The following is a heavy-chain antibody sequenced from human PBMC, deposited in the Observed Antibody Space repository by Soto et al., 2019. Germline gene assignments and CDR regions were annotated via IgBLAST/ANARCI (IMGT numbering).Heavy chain of an antibody. J-gene: IGHJ6*02. CDR1: GGTFSSYA. CDR2: IIPIFGTA. CDR3: ARDRGSGWYGPNYYGMDV. D-gene: IGHD6-19*01. Sequence: QVQLLQSGAEVKKPGSSVKVSCKASGGTFSSYAISWVRQAPGQGLEWMGGIIPIFGTANYAQKFQGRVTITADESTSTAYMELSSLRSEDTAVYYCARDRGSGWYGPNYYGMDVWGQGTTVTVSS. V-gene: IGHV1-69*01.